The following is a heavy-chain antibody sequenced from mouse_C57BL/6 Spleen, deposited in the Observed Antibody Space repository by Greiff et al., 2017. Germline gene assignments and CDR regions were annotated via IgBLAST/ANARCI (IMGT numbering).Heavy chain of an antibody. J-gene: IGHJ4*01. D-gene: IGHD1-1*02. CDR3: ARWAGGYRYYAMDY. V-gene: IGHV1-18*01. CDR1: GYTFTDYN. CDR2: INPNNGGT. Sequence: EVQLQQSGPELVKPGASVKIPCKASGYTFTDYNMDWVKQSHGKSLEWIGDINPNNGGTIYNQKFKGKATLTVDKSSSTAYMELRSLTSEDTAVYYCARWAGGYRYYAMDYWGQGTSVTVSS.